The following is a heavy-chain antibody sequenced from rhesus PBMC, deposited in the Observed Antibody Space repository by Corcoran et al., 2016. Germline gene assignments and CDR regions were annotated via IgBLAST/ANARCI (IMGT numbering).Heavy chain of an antibody. CDR2: ISDSSGST. Sequence: QVQLQESGPGLVKPSETLSLPCAVSGGSVSSSNWWSWIRQPPGKGLEWIVYISDSSGSTYYNPSLKSRVNISTDTSKNQFSLKLSSVTAADTAVYYCARFSDWGDYYPLFDYWGQGVLVTVSS. V-gene: IGHV4-65*01. CDR1: GGSVSSSNW. J-gene: IGHJ4*01. D-gene: IGHD3-34*01. CDR3: ARFSDWGDYYPLFDY.